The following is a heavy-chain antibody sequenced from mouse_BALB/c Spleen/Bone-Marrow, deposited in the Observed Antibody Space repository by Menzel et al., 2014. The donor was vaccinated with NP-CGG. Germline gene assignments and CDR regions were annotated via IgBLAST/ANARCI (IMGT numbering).Heavy chain of an antibody. J-gene: IGHJ3*01. CDR3: EKDGSSQFVC. CDR2: IDTSDSYT. V-gene: IGHV1-69*01. Sequence: VKVVESGAGLVMPGASVKMSCTASGYTFTDYWMNWVRQTPGQGLEWIGAIDTSDSYTSYNQKITGKGTLTDDESSHTTYIRLRSLTTESSAVYNCEKDGSSQFVCWGQGTLVTVSA. D-gene: IGHD1-1*01. CDR1: GYTFTDYW.